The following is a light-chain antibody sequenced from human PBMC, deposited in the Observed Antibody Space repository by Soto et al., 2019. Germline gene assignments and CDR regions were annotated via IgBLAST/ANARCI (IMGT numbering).Light chain of an antibody. J-gene: IGLJ3*02. Sequence: QSALTQPASVSGSPGQSITISCTGTTTDIGNYNYVAWYQRHPGKAPRLMIYDVSVRPSGVSNRFSGSKSGNTASLTISGLQSEDEADYYCTSYTGSNTLLFGGGTKLTVL. V-gene: IGLV2-14*03. CDR2: DVS. CDR3: TSYTGSNTLL. CDR1: TTDIGNYNY.